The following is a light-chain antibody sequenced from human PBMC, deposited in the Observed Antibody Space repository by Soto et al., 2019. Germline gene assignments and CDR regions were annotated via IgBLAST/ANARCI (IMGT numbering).Light chain of an antibody. J-gene: IGKJ1*01. CDR2: EVS. V-gene: IGKV2-29*03. CDR3: MQAIDIPWT. CDR1: QSLLHSNGYNY. Sequence: DIVMTQSPLSLPVTPGEPAFISCRSNQSLLHSNGYNYLDWYLQKPGQSPQLLIYEVSNRFSGVPERFSGSGSRTDFTLKISRVEADDVGIYYCMQAIDIPWTFGQGTKVDIK.